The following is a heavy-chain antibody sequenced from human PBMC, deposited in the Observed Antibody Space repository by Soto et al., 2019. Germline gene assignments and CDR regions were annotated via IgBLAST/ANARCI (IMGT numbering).Heavy chain of an antibody. D-gene: IGHD2-2*01. Sequence: QVPLVESGGGVVQPGRSLRLSCAASGFTFSSYGMHWVRQAPGKGLEWVAVIWYDGSNKYYADSVKGRFTISRDNSKNTLYLQMNSLRAEDTAVYYCARGTDIVVVPAAEGMDVWGQGTTVTVSS. CDR3: ARGTDIVVVPAAEGMDV. CDR2: IWYDGSNK. CDR1: GFTFSSYG. V-gene: IGHV3-33*01. J-gene: IGHJ6*02.